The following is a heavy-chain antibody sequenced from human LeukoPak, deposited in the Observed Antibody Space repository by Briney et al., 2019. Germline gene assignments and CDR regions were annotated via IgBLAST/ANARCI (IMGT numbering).Heavy chain of an antibody. J-gene: IGHJ6*04. D-gene: IGHD3-10*02. CDR2: ISGSGDTT. CDR1: GFTFNSYA. CDR3: AELGITMIGGV. Sequence: GGSLRLSCAASGFTFNSYAMTWVRQAPGKGLEWVSIISGSGDTTYYADSLKGRFTISRDNSKNTLYLQMNSLRAEDTAVYYCAELGITMIGGVWGKGTTVTISS. V-gene: IGHV3-23*01.